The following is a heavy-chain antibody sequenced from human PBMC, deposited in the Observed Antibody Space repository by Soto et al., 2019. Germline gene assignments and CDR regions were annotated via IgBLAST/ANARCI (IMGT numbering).Heavy chain of an antibody. CDR3: ASYGQLVQSFDY. V-gene: IGHV4-31*03. CDR1: GGSLSSGNYY. D-gene: IGHD6-6*01. CDR2: IYYSGNT. J-gene: IGHJ4*02. Sequence: SETLSLTCTVSGGSLSSGNYYWSWIRHHPGKGLEWIGYIYYSGNTYYNPSLKSRVTISVDTSKNQFSLKLNSVTAADTAVYFCASYGQLVQSFDYWGQGTLVTVSS.